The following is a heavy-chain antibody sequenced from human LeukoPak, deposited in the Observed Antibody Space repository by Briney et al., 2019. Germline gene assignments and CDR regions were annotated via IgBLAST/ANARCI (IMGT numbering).Heavy chain of an antibody. J-gene: IGHJ4*02. CDR1: GYSFSTYW. D-gene: IGHD3-3*01. CDR2: IYPGDSDT. V-gene: IGHV5-51*01. Sequence: GESLKISCKGSGYSFSTYWIRWVRQMPGKGLEWMGVIYPGDSDTRYSPSFQGQVTISADKSISTAYLQWSSLKASDTAIYYCARKPSFFGAPDYWGQGTLVTVSS. CDR3: ARKPSFFGAPDY.